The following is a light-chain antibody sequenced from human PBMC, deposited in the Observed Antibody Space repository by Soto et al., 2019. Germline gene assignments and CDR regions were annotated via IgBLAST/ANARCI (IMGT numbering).Light chain of an antibody. CDR2: EGS. Sequence: QSALTQPASVSGSPGQSITISCTGPSSDVGSYNLVSWYQQHPGKAPKLMIYEGSKRPSGVSNRFSGSKSGNTASLTISGLQAEDESDYYCCSYAGSSTYVFGTGTKLTV. CDR1: SSDVGSYNL. J-gene: IGLJ1*01. V-gene: IGLV2-23*01. CDR3: CSYAGSSTYV.